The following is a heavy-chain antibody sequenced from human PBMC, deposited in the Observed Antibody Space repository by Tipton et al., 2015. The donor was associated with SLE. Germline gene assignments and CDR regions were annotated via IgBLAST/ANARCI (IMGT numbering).Heavy chain of an antibody. CDR1: GGSVSTSDW. CDR3: ARVLLVDLGNDAFDI. V-gene: IGHV4-4*02. D-gene: IGHD2-15*01. CDR2: IFQSGST. Sequence: TLSLTCAVSGGSVSTSDWWTWVRQSPNKGLEWIGQIFQSGSTYYHPSFQSRVTMSIDKAKNQVSLKLTSVTAADTALYYCARVLLVDLGNDAFDIWGQGTMVTVSS. J-gene: IGHJ3*02.